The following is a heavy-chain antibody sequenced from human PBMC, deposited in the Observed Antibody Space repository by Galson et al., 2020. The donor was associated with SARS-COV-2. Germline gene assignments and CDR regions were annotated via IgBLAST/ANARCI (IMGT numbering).Heavy chain of an antibody. CDR3: ARDLERRTTIFGAVVLSRFDP. CDR1: GSSISSGFY. J-gene: IGHJ5*02. V-gene: IGHV4-38-2*02. CDR2: IYHSGNT. D-gene: IGHD3-3*01. Sequence: SETLSLTCSVSGSSISSGFYWGWIRQPPGKGLEWIGSIYHSGNTFYNPSLKSRVTISVDTSKNQVSLKVNSVTAADTAVYYCARDLERRTTIFGAVVLSRFDPWGQGTLVTVSS.